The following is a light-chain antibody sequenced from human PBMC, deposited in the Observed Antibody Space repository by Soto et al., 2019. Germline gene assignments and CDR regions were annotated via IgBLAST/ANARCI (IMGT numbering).Light chain of an antibody. Sequence: DIQMTQSPSSVSASVGDRVTITCRASQGISDFLAWYQQKPGKVPKLLIYTASTLQSGVPSRFSGSGSGTDFTLIIASLQPEDVGTYYCQKYYSAPFTFGPGTRVDIK. CDR1: QGISDF. J-gene: IGKJ3*01. CDR3: QKYYSAPFT. CDR2: TAS. V-gene: IGKV1-27*01.